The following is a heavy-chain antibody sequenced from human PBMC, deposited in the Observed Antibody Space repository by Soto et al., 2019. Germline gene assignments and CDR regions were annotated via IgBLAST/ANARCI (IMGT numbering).Heavy chain of an antibody. Sequence: GASVKLSCKASGYTFHNYAISWVRQAPGKGLEWMGRFDPEDGVTIYAQKFQGRVTMTEDTSTDTVYMDLSSLRSEDTAVYYCATDHYDSSGYYRFDYWGQGTLVTVSS. V-gene: IGHV1-24*01. CDR1: GYTFHNYA. CDR3: ATDHYDSSGYYRFDY. J-gene: IGHJ4*02. D-gene: IGHD3-22*01. CDR2: FDPEDGVT.